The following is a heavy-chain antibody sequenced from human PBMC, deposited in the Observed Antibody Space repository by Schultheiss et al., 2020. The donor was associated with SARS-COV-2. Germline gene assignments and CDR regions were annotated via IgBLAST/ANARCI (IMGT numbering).Heavy chain of an antibody. J-gene: IGHJ4*02. Sequence: GGSLRLSCAASGFTFDDYAMHWVRQAPGKGLEWVSGISGSGGSTYYADSVKGRFTISRDNSKNTLYLQMNSLRAEDTAVYYCARAPPALGTIFGVVITSPDYWGQGTLVTVSS. D-gene: IGHD3-3*01. V-gene: IGHV3-23*01. CDR1: GFTFDDYA. CDR3: ARAPPALGTIFGVVITSPDY. CDR2: ISGSGGST.